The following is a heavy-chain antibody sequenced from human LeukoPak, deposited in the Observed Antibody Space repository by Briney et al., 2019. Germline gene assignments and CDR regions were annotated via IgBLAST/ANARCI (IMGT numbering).Heavy chain of an antibody. D-gene: IGHD2-2*02. CDR1: GGSISSYY. CDR3: ARSGYCSSTSCYTLDAFDI. V-gene: IGHV4-4*07. Sequence: SETLSLTCTGSGGSISSYYWSWIRQPAGKGLEWIGRIYTSGSTNYNPSLKSRVTMSVDTSKNQFSLKLSSVTAADTAVYYCARSGYCSSTSCYTLDAFDIWGQGTMVTVSS. J-gene: IGHJ3*02. CDR2: IYTSGST.